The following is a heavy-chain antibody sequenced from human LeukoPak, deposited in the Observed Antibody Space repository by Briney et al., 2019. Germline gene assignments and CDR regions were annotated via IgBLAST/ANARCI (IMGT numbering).Heavy chain of an antibody. CDR3: ASLYYYDSSGYYHNPSAEYFQH. V-gene: IGHV1-46*01. CDR2: INPSGGST. Sequence: ASVKVSCKASGYTFTSYYMHWVRQAPGQGLEWMGIINPSGGSTSYAQKFQGRVTMTRDTTTSTVYMELSSLRAEDTAVYYCASLYYYDSSGYYHNPSAEYFQHWGQGTLVTVSS. CDR1: GYTFTSYY. J-gene: IGHJ1*01. D-gene: IGHD3-22*01.